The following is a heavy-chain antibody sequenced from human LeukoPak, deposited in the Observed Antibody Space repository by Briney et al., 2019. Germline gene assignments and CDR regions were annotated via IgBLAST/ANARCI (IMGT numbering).Heavy chain of an antibody. D-gene: IGHD1-1*01. CDR1: GFTFSSYG. Sequence: GGSLRLSCAASGFTFSSYGMHWVRQAPGKGLEWVAVISYDGSNKYYADSVKGRFTISRDNSKNTLYLQMNSLRAEDTAVYYCAKGFLERGIFDYWGQGTLVTVSS. V-gene: IGHV3-30*18. J-gene: IGHJ4*02. CDR2: ISYDGSNK. CDR3: AKGFLERGIFDY.